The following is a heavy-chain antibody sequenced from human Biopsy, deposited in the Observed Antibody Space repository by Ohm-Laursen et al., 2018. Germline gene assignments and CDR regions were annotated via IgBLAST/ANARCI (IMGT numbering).Heavy chain of an antibody. CDR3: NRSAGYDYDY. D-gene: IGHD5-12*01. Sequence: SLRLSCAASGFNLSAFALHWVRQASGRGLEWVGRIKKKSNNDATAYAESMKGRFSIFRADSKSTSFLQMNSLKTEDTSVYFFNRSAGYDYDYWGQGILVTVSS. V-gene: IGHV3-73*01. J-gene: IGHJ4*02. CDR1: GFNLSAFA. CDR2: IKKKSNNDAT.